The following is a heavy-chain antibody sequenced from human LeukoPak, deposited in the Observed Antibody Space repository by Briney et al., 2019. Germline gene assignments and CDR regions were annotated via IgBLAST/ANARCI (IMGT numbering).Heavy chain of an antibody. J-gene: IGHJ5*02. CDR2: FNPEHTET. V-gene: IGHV1-24*01. D-gene: IGHD5-12*01. Sequence: ASVKVSCKVSGYSLSDLSLQWVRQAPGQGLEWMGGFNPEHTETIYSQKFQGRVTLTEDTSTDTAYMELSSLRSEDTAMYFCAQQKAGYSGSPSWFDPWGQGTLVPVSS. CDR1: GYSLSDLS. CDR3: AQQKAGYSGSPSWFDP.